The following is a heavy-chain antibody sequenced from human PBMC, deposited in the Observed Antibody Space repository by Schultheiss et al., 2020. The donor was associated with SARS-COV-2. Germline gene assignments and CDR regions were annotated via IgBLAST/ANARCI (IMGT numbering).Heavy chain of an antibody. J-gene: IGHJ4*02. CDR1: GFTFSTYW. Sequence: GGSLRLSCVASGFTFSTYWMSWVRQAPGKGLEWVSAISGSGGSTYYADSVKGRFTISRDNSKNTLYLQMNSLRAEDTAVYYCAKDAGSWGSSSGGLDYWGQGALGTVSS. D-gene: IGHD6-6*01. V-gene: IGHV3-23*01. CDR2: ISGSGGST. CDR3: AKDAGSWGSSSGGLDY.